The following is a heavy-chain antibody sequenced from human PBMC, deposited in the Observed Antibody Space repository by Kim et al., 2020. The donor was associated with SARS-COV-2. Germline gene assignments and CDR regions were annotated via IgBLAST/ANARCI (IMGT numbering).Heavy chain of an antibody. CDR1: GFTFSSYS. Sequence: GGSLRLSCAASGFTFSSYSMNWVRQAPGKGLEWVSYISSSSSTIYYADSVKGRFTISRDNAKNSLYLQMNSLRDEDTAVYYCARVWVVRNIVVVPATTYGMDVCRPGTTVTLSS. D-gene: IGHD2-2*01. V-gene: IGHV3-48*02. J-gene: IGHJ6*02. CDR3: ARVWVVRNIVVVPATTYGMDV. CDR2: ISSSSSTI.